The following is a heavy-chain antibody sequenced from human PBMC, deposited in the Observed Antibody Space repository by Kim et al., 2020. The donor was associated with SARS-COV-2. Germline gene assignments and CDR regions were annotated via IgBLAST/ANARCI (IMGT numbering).Heavy chain of an antibody. CDR2: INSDGSST. V-gene: IGHV3-74*01. Sequence: GGSLRLSCAASGFTFSSHWMHWVRQTPGKELVWVSRINSDGSSTSYADSVKGRYTISRDNAKNTLYLQMDSLRDEDTAVYYCARVDSNSYDYYYNMDVWGKGTTVTVSS. D-gene: IGHD5-18*01. J-gene: IGHJ6*03. CDR1: GFTFSSHW. CDR3: ARVDSNSYDYYYNMDV.